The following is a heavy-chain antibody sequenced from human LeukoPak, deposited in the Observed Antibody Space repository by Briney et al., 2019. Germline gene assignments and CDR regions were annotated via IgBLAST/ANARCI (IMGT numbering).Heavy chain of an antibody. V-gene: IGHV4-4*07. D-gene: IGHD3-10*01. CDR1: GGSISSYY. CDR3: ARDDYYGSGTYFDY. CDR2: IYTSGST. J-gene: IGHJ4*02. Sequence: PSETLSLTCTVSGGSISSYYWSWIRQPAGKGLEWIGRIYTSGSTNYNPSPKSRVTMSVDTSKNQFSLKLSSVTAADTAVYYCARDDYYGSGTYFDYWGQGTLVTVSS.